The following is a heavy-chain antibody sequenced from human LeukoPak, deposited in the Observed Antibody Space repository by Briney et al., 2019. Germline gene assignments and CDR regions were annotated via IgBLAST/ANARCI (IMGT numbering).Heavy chain of an antibody. J-gene: IGHJ4*02. Sequence: GGSLRLSCAASGFTFSESWMSWVRQAPGQGLEWVAAIKEDGSEKDYVDSVKGRFTISRDNAKNSLYLQMNSLRAEDTALYYCAKDRLRYFDWLLSGLFDYWGQGTLVTVSS. CDR3: AKDRLRYFDWLLSGLFDY. CDR1: GFTFSESW. V-gene: IGHV3-7*03. D-gene: IGHD3-9*01. CDR2: IKEDGSEK.